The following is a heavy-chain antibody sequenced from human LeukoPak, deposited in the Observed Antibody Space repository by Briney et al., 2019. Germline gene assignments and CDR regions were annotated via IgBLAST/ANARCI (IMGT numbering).Heavy chain of an antibody. V-gene: IGHV1-18*01. CDR3: SRVNYYDSSGYYSDFDL. Sequence: ASVKVSCKASGYTFTSYGISWVRQAPGQGLEWMGWISAYNGNTNYAQTLQGRVTMTTDTSTSTAYMEVRSLRSDDTAVYYCSRVNYYDSSGYYSDFDLWGRGTLVTVSS. CDR2: ISAYNGNT. CDR1: GYTFTSYG. D-gene: IGHD3-22*01. J-gene: IGHJ2*01.